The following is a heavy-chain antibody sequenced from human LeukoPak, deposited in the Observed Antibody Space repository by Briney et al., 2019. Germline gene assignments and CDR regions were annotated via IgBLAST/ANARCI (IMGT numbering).Heavy chain of an antibody. CDR1: GYTFTAYY. J-gene: IGHJ4*02. CDR2: INPNSGGT. V-gene: IGHV1-2*02. D-gene: IGHD6-19*01. CDR3: ARGYSSGKADY. Sequence: GASVKVSCEASGYTFTAYYMHWVRQAPGQGLEWMGWINPNSGGTKYAQKFQGRVTMTRDTSISTAYMELSSLRSDDTAVYYCARGYSSGKADYWGQGSLVTVSP.